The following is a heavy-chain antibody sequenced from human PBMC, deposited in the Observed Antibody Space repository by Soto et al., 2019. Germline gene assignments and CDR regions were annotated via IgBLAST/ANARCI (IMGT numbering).Heavy chain of an antibody. CDR1: GFTFSDYY. D-gene: IGHD3-22*01. J-gene: IGHJ4*02. V-gene: IGHV3-11*01. Sequence: PGGSLRLSCAASGFTFSDYYMSWIRQAPGKGLEWVSYTSSSGSIIYYADSVKGRFTISRDNAKNSLYLQLNSLRAEDTAVYYCARDLGYYASDGYFDYWGQGTLVTVSS. CDR2: TSSSGSII. CDR3: ARDLGYYASDGYFDY.